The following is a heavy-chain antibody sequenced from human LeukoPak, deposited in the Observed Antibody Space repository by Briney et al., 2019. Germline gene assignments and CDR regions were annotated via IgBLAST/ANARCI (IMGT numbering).Heavy chain of an antibody. CDR2: LYPVESDT. CDR1: GSSVTSYC. D-gene: IGHD5-18*01. J-gene: IGHJ4*02. Sequence: PEELPQTCFMGSGSSVTSYCNCGGPQMPGKGRQEGGILYPVESDTSYSPTFEGQVTISADKSISTAYLQLSRLRASDTAMYYCARHSPTRGYSYSQINYWGQGTLVTVSS. V-gene: IGHV5-51*01. CDR3: ARHSPTRGYSYSQINY.